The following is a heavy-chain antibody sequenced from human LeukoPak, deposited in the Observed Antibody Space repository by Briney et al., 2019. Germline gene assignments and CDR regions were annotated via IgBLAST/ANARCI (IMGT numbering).Heavy chain of an antibody. CDR1: GGSFSGYY. V-gene: IGHV4-59*01. J-gene: IGHJ5*02. Sequence: SETLSLTCAVYGGSFSGYYWSWIRQPPGKGLEWIGYIYYSGSTNYNPSLKSRVTISVDTSKNQFSLKLSSVTAADTAVYYCARGGVPAAAFDPWGQGTLVTVSS. CDR2: IYYSGST. CDR3: ARGGVPAAAFDP. D-gene: IGHD2-2*01.